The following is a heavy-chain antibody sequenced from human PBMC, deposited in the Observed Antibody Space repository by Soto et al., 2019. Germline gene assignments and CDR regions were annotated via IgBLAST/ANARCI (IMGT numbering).Heavy chain of an antibody. Sequence: QVQLVESGGGVVQPGRSLRLSCAASGFTFSSYGMHWVRQAPGKGLEWVAVIWYDGSNKYYADSVKGRFTISRDNSKNTXXLQMNSLRAEDTAVYYCAREGYGSGSYYNVDPFDYWGQGTLVTVSS. CDR2: IWYDGSNK. CDR3: AREGYGSGSYYNVDPFDY. J-gene: IGHJ4*02. V-gene: IGHV3-33*01. CDR1: GFTFSSYG. D-gene: IGHD3-10*01.